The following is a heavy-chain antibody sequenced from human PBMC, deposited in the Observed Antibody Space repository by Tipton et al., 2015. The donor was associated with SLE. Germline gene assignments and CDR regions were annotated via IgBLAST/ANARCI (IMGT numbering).Heavy chain of an antibody. CDR3: ARGDNDYVWGHSPY. V-gene: IGHV3-21*01. D-gene: IGHD3-16*01. Sequence: SLRLSCAASGFTFSSYSMNWVRQAPGKGLEWVSSISSSSSYIYYADSVKGRFTISRDNAKNSLYLQMNSLRAEDTAVYYCARGDNDYVWGHSPYWGQGTMVTVSS. J-gene: IGHJ3*01. CDR2: ISSSSSYI. CDR1: GFTFSSYS.